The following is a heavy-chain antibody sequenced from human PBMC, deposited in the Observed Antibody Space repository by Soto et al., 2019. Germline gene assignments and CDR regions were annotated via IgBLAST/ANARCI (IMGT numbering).Heavy chain of an antibody. D-gene: IGHD6-19*01. CDR3: TRHGSDSGWFFFDP. V-gene: IGHV4-59*08. CDR1: GGAIGGYY. J-gene: IGHJ5*02. Sequence: SETLSLTCSLSGGAIGGYYWSWIRPPPGKALEWIGYVSYSGSTDYHPSLKSRVSISIDTSKNQFSLKMISVTAADTAVYYCTRHGSDSGWFFFDPWGQGAQVTVS. CDR2: VSYSGST.